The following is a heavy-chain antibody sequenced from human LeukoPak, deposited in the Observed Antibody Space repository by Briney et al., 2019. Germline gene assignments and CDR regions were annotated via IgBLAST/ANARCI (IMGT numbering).Heavy chain of an antibody. CDR1: GGSISSYY. Sequence: SETLSLTCTVPGGSISSYYWSWIRQPAGKGLEWIGRIYTSGSTNYNPSLKSRVTMSVDTSKNQFSLKLSSVTAADTAVYYCARDPGSSSYYDSSGYLGGDYWGQGTPVTVSS. J-gene: IGHJ4*02. D-gene: IGHD3-22*01. CDR2: IYTSGST. V-gene: IGHV4-4*07. CDR3: ARDPGSSSYYDSSGYLGGDY.